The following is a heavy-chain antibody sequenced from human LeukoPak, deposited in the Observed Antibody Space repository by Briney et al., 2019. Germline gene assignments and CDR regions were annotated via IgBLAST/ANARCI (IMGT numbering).Heavy chain of an antibody. J-gene: IGHJ4*02. CDR3: AKEGGWATVTFDY. D-gene: IGHD4-17*01. CDR1: GFTVSSNY. Sequence: PGGSLRLSCAASGFTVSSNYMSWVRQAPGKGLEWVSVIYSGGSTYYADSVKGRFTISRHNSKNTLYLQMNSLRAEDTAVYYCAKEGGWATVTFDYWGQGTLVTVSS. CDR2: IYSGGST. V-gene: IGHV3-53*01.